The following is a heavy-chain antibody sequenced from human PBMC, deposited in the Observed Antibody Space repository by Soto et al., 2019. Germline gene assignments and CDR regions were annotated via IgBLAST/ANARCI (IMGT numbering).Heavy chain of an antibody. J-gene: IGHJ4*02. CDR3: ASEGPYYDSSSIDY. D-gene: IGHD3-22*01. Sequence: GPSVKVSSKASGYTITSYAMHWVRQAPGQRLEWMGWINAGNGNTKYSQKFQGRVTITRDTSASTAYMELSRLRSEHTPVYYCASEGPYYDSSSIDYWGQGTLVTVPS. CDR1: GYTITSYA. CDR2: INAGNGNT. V-gene: IGHV1-3*01.